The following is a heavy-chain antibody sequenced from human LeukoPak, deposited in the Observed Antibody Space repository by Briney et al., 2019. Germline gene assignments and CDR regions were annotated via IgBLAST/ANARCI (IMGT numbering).Heavy chain of an antibody. CDR2: IYTSGST. D-gene: IGHD6-19*01. Sequence: SETLSLTCTVSGGSISSGSYCWSWLRPPAGKGLEWIGHIYTSGSTNYNPSLKSRVTISVDTSKNQFSLKLSSVTAADTAVYYCARVVSSGWYGRSDHAFDIWGQGTMVTVSS. V-gene: IGHV4-61*09. J-gene: IGHJ3*02. CDR3: ARVVSSGWYGRSDHAFDI. CDR1: GGSISSGSYC.